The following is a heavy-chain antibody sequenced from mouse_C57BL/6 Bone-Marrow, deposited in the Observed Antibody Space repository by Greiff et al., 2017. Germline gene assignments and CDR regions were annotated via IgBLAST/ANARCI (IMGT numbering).Heavy chain of an antibody. CDR3: ARGYYSNYGGVLYWYFDV. J-gene: IGHJ1*03. D-gene: IGHD2-5*01. CDR1: GYTFTSYW. Sequence: QVQLKQPGAELVKPGASVKLSCKASGYTFTSYWMHWVKQRPGQGLEWIGMIHPNSGSTNYNEKFKSKATLTVDKSSSTAYMQLSSLTSEDSAVYYCARGYYSNYGGVLYWYFDVWGTGTTVTVSS. CDR2: IHPNSGST. V-gene: IGHV1-64*01.